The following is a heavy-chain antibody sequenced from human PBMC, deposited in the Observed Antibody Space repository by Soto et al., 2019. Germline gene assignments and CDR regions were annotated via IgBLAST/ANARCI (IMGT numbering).Heavy chain of an antibody. CDR2: INAGNGNT. D-gene: IGHD5-12*01. CDR3: ARDRRDLVATGYGEYFRSFAY. CDR1: GYTFTSYA. J-gene: IGHJ4*02. V-gene: IGHV1-3*01. Sequence: ASVKVSCKASGYTFTSYAMRWVRQAPGQRLEWMGWINAGNGNTKYSQKFQGRVTITRDTSASTAYMELSSLRSEDTAVYYCARDRRDLVATGYGEYFRSFAYWGQGTLVTVS.